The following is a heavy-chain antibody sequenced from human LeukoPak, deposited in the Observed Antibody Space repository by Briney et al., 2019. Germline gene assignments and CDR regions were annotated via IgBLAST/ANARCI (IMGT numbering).Heavy chain of an antibody. J-gene: IGHJ4*02. V-gene: IGHV2-5*02. CDR1: GFSLSTSVEG. CDR2: IYWDDNK. Sequence: SGPTLVNPTQTLTLTCSFSGFSLSTSVEGVGWIRQPPRKALELLALIYWDDNKRYSPSLKSRLTITKDTSKNQVVLTMTNMDPADTATYYCAHSRLNYWGQGTLVTVSS. CDR3: AHSRLNY.